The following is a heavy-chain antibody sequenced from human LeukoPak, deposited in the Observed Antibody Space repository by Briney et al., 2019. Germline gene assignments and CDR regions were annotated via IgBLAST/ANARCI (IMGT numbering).Heavy chain of an antibody. V-gene: IGHV1-69*13. J-gene: IGHJ4*02. CDR2: IIPIFGTA. Sequence: GASVKVSCKASGHTFTGDYIHWVRQAPGQGLEWMGGIIPIFGTANYAQKFQGRVTITADESTSTAYMELSSLRSEDTAVYYCASGYSYGTEYYFDYWGQGTLVTVSS. D-gene: IGHD5-18*01. CDR1: GHTFTGDY. CDR3: ASGYSYGTEYYFDY.